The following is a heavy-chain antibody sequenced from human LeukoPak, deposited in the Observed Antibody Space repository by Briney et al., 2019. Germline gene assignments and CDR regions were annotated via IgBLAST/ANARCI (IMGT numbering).Heavy chain of an antibody. J-gene: IGHJ4*02. CDR1: GGSISSYY. CDR2: IYYSGST. CDR3: ARDLQQLVQVLFDY. D-gene: IGHD6-13*01. V-gene: IGHV4-59*12. Sequence: PLETLSLTCTVSGGSISSYYWSWIRQPPGKGLEWIGYIYYSGSTNYNPSLKSRVTISVDTSKNQFSLKLSSVTAADTAVYYCARDLQQLVQVLFDYWGQGTLVTVSS.